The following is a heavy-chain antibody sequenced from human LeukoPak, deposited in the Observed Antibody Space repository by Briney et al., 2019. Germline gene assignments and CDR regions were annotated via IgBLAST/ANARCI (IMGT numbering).Heavy chain of an antibody. V-gene: IGHV3-21*01. Sequence: GGSLRLSCAASGFNFSSYSMNWVRQAPGKGLEWVSSISSSSGYIYYADSVKGRFTISRDNAKNSLYLQMNSLRAEDTAVYYCARDRGYAVFDYWGQGTLVTVSS. CDR1: GFNFSSYS. CDR3: ARDRGYAVFDY. D-gene: IGHD5-18*01. J-gene: IGHJ4*02. CDR2: ISSSSGYI.